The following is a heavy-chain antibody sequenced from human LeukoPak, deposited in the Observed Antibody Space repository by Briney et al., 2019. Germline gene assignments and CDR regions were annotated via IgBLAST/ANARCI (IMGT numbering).Heavy chain of an antibody. CDR1: GFTFSNAW. V-gene: IGHV3-15*07. Sequence: GGSLRLSCATSGFTFSNAWMNWVRQAPGKGLEWVGRIRSNSDGGTIDYAAPVKGRFTLSRDDSKTTLYLKMNSLQTEDTAVYYCATDFYDSTWGQGTLVTVSS. D-gene: IGHD3-22*01. J-gene: IGHJ5*02. CDR2: IRSNSDGGTI. CDR3: ATDFYDST.